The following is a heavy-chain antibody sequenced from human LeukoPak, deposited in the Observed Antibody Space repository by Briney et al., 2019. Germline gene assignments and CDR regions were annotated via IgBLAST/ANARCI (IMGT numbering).Heavy chain of an antibody. J-gene: IGHJ4*02. CDR1: GDSLSSSY. CDR2: IYYSGST. CDR3: ASQGYAFGIDY. D-gene: IGHD3-16*01. V-gene: IGHV4-59*01. Sequence: TSSETLSLTCTVSGDSLSSSYWSWIRQPPGKGREWIGYIYYSGSTNYNPPLKSRATISIDPSKNQFSLKLSSVTAADTAVYYCASQGYAFGIDYWGQGTLVTVSS.